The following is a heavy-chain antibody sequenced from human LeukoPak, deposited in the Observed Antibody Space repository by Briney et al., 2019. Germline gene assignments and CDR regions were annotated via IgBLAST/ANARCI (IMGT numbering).Heavy chain of an antibody. V-gene: IGHV3-30*04. Sequence: GGSLRLSCTTSGFTFSAYAIHWVRQTPGRGLEWVAVISYDGSDQYYTDFVKGRFILSRDNSNHTVYLQMNSLRPEDTAVYYCARSQYGGYYDMFDYWGRGSLVTVSS. CDR3: ARSQYGGYYDMFDY. J-gene: IGHJ4*02. D-gene: IGHD4-17*01. CDR2: ISYDGSDQ. CDR1: GFTFSAYA.